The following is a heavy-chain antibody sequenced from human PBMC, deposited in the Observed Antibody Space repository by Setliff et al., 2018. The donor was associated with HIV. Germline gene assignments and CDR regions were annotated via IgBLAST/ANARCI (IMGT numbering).Heavy chain of an antibody. CDR2: VYKSGST. Sequence: SETLSLTCTVSGASIISSTYYWGWIRQPPGKGLEWVGVVYKSGSTYYNPSPRSRVTISVDTSKTQFSLNLRSVTAADTAVYFCARSQETSVAATEIWGQGTMVTVSS. D-gene: IGHD2-15*01. CDR1: GASIISSTYY. J-gene: IGHJ3*02. V-gene: IGHV4-39*07. CDR3: ARSQETSVAATEI.